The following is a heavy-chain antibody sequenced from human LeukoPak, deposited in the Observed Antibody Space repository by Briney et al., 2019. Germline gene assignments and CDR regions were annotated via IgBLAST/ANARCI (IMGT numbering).Heavy chain of an antibody. D-gene: IGHD5-24*01. CDR2: IYPGDSDT. Sequence: LGESLKISCKGSGYSFTSYWIGWVRQMPGKGLEWMGIIYPGDSDTRYSPSFQGQVTISADKSISTAYLQWSSLKASDTAMYYCARRRGSAHGFSWFDPWGQGTLVTVSS. J-gene: IGHJ5*02. V-gene: IGHV5-51*01. CDR1: GYSFTSYW. CDR3: ARRRGSAHGFSWFDP.